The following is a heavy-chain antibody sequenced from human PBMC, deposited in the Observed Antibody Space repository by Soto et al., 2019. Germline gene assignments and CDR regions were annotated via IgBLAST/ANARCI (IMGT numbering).Heavy chain of an antibody. CDR2: INPTGGST. J-gene: IGHJ4*02. D-gene: IGHD2-21*02. V-gene: IGHV1-46*01. CDR1: GYTFTSYY. CDR3: ARGSKLICGGDCYSVLDY. Sequence: ASVKVSCKASGYTFTSYYMHWVRQAPGQGLEWMGIINPTGGSTSYAQKFQGRVTMTRDTSTSTVYMELSSLRSEDTAVYYCARGSKLICGGDCYSVLDYWGQGTLSPSPQ.